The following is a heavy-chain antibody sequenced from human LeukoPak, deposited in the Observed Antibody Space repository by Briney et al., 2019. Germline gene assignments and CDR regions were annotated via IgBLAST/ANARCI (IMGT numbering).Heavy chain of an antibody. J-gene: IGHJ6*03. CDR3: ARRGVVPAFNPLYYYYYMDV. D-gene: IGHD2-2*01. V-gene: IGHV3-74*01. CDR2: INSDGSST. Sequence: GGSPRLSCAASGFTFSSYWMHWVRQAPGKGLVWVSRINSDGSSTSYADSVKGRFTISRDNAKNTLYLQMNSLRAEDTAVYYCARRGVVPAFNPLYYYYYMDVWGKGTTVTVSS. CDR1: GFTFSSYW.